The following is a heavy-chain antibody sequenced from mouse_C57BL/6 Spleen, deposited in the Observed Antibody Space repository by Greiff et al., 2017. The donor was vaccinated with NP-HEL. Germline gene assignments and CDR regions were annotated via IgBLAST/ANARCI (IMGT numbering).Heavy chain of an antibody. Sequence: VQLQQSGAELVMPGASVKLSCKASGYTFTSYWMHWVKQRPGQGLEWIGEIDPSDSYTNYNQKFKGKSTLTVDKSSSTAYMQLSSLTSEDSAVYYCARSHYGSSDGFAYWGQGTLVTVSA. CDR1: GYTFTSYW. CDR3: ARSHYGSSDGFAY. CDR2: IDPSDSYT. V-gene: IGHV1-69*01. D-gene: IGHD1-1*01. J-gene: IGHJ3*01.